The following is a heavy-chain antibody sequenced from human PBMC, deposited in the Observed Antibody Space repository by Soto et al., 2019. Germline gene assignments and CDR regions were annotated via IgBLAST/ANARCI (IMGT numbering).Heavy chain of an antibody. V-gene: IGHV1-69*01. D-gene: IGHD2-2*01. J-gene: IGHJ5*01. CDR3: AREHIVVVPAAHEYNWFDP. CDR2: IIPIFGTA. Sequence: QVQLVQSGAEVKKPGSSVKVSCKASGGTFSSYAISWVRQAPGQGLEWMGGIIPIFGTANYAQKFQGRVTITAGESTSPAYMELSSLGSEDTAVYYCAREHIVVVPAAHEYNWFDPWGQGTLVTVSS. CDR1: GGTFSSYA.